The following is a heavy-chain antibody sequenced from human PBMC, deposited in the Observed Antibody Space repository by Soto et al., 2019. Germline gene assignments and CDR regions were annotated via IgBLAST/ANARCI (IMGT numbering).Heavy chain of an antibody. CDR1: GFTFSSYG. V-gene: IGHV3-30*18. D-gene: IGHD2-15*01. J-gene: IGHJ5*01. CDR3: AKGGHLLVVGRTNYWGDS. CDR2: TSYDGSNT. Sequence: QVRLVASGGGVVQPGTSLRLSCAASGFTFSSYGMHWVRQAPGKGLEWVATTSYDGSNTYYADSVKGRFTLSRDNSKNTLYLQINSLGTEYTAMYYCAKGGHLLVVGRTNYWGDSSGQGTVVTVSS.